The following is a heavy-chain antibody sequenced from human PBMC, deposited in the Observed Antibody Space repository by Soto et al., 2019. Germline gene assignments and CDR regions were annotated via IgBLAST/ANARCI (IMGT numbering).Heavy chain of an antibody. V-gene: IGHV1-18*01. CDR2: ISAYNGNT. CDR1: GYTFTSYG. D-gene: IGHD4-17*01. J-gene: IGHJ6*02. CDR3: ARDADYGDYAGGVGSFYYYGMDV. Sequence: ASVKVSCKASGYTFTSYGISWVRQAPGQGLEWMGWISAYNGNTNYAQKLQGRVTMTTDTSTSTAYMELRSLRSDDTAVYYCARDADYGDYAGGVGSFYYYGMDVWGQGTTVTVSS.